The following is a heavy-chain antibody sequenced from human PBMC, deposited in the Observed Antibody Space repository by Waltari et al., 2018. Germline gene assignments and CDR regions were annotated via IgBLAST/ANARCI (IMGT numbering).Heavy chain of an antibody. Sequence: QVQLVQSGAEVKKPGASVKVSCKASGYTFTGYYMHWVRQAPGQGLEWMGRINPNIGGTNYAQKFQGRVTMTRDTSISTAYMELSRLRSDDTAVYYWARDYYDNPEGDYWGQGTLVTVSS. CDR3: ARDYYDNPEGDY. CDR1: GYTFTGYY. CDR2: INPNIGGT. D-gene: IGHD3-22*01. J-gene: IGHJ4*02. V-gene: IGHV1-2*06.